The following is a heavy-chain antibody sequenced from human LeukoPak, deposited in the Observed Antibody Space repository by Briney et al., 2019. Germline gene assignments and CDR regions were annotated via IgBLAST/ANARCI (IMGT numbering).Heavy chain of an antibody. CDR2: INPNSGGT. J-gene: IGHJ4*02. V-gene: IGHV1-2*02. D-gene: IGHD2-15*01. CDR1: GYTFTGYY. Sequence: GASVKVSCKASGYTFTGYYMHWVRQAPGQGLEWMGWINPNSGGTNYAQKFQGRVTMTRDTSISTAYMELSRLRSDDTAVYYCARLGYCSGGSCYVNFDYWGQGTLVTVSS. CDR3: ARLGYCSGGSCYVNFDY.